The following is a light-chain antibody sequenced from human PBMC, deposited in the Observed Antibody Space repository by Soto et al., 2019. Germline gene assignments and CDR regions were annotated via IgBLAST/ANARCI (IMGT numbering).Light chain of an antibody. CDR1: QSVSSY. CDR2: DAS. J-gene: IGKJ5*01. V-gene: IGKV3-11*01. CDR3: QHRSNWPST. Sequence: EIVLTQSPATLSLSPGERATLSCRASQSVSSYLACYQQKPGQAPRLLIYDASNRATGIPARFSSSGSGTDFPLIISSLEPEDFAVYCCQHRSNWPSTFGQGTRVEIK.